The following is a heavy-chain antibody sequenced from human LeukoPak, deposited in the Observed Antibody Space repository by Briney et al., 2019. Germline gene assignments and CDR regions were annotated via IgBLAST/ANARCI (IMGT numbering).Heavy chain of an antibody. CDR1: GGSIRSSNW. CDR3: ARGGSGWNYYYYYMDV. Sequence: PSGTLSLTCGVSGGSIRSSNWWSWVRQPPGKGLEGIGEIHHSGTTNYNPSLKSRVTISVDTSKNQFSLKLSSVTAADTAVYYCARGGSGWNYYYYYMDVWGKGTTVTISS. J-gene: IGHJ6*03. CDR2: IHHSGTT. D-gene: IGHD6-19*01. V-gene: IGHV4-4*02.